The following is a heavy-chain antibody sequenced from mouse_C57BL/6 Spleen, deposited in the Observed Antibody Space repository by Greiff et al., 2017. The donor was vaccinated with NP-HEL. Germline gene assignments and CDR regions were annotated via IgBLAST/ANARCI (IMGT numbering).Heavy chain of an antibody. Sequence: VQLQQSGAELVKPGASVKMSCKASGYTFTSYWITWVKQRPGQGLEWIGDIYPGSGSTNYNEKFKSKATLTVDTSSSTAYMQLSSLTSEDSAVYYCARSAGNYYYAMDYWGQGTSVTVSS. CDR3: ARSAGNYYYAMDY. V-gene: IGHV1-55*01. CDR1: GYTFTSYW. J-gene: IGHJ4*01. CDR2: IYPGSGST.